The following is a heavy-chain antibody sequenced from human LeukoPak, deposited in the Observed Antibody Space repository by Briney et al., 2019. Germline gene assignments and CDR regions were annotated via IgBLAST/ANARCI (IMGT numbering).Heavy chain of an antibody. D-gene: IGHD3-10*01. J-gene: IGHJ4*02. V-gene: IGHV3-74*01. CDR1: GFTFSNYW. Sequence: PGGSLRLSCAASGFTFSNYWMHWVRQAPGKELVWVSRINTDGINTSYADSVKGRFTISRDNAKNTLYLQMNSLRAEDTAMYYCTRYYSALDYWGQGTLVTVSS. CDR2: INTDGINT. CDR3: TRYYSALDY.